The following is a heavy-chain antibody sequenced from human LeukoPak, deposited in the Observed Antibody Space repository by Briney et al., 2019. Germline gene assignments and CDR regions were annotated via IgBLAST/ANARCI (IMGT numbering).Heavy chain of an antibody. CDR1: GYAFSDYY. CDR2: ISTDGFT. V-gene: IGHV1-2*02. CDR3: AKDTGRFTFGDY. J-gene: IGHJ4*02. D-gene: IGHD5-18*01. Sequence: ASVKVSCRASGYAFSDYYMHWVRQAPGQGLQWMGWISTDGFTNYAQKFQGRVTTTRDTSISTAYMDLSRLTSEDTAVYYCAKDTGRFTFGDYWGQGTLLSVSS.